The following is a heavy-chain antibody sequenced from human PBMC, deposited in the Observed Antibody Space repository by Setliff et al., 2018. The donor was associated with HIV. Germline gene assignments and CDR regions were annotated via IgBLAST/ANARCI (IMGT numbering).Heavy chain of an antibody. V-gene: IGHV1-18*01. CDR1: GYTFTSYG. D-gene: IGHD1-26*01. Sequence: ASVKVSCKASGYTFTSYGISWVRQAPGQGLEWMGWISAYNGNTNYAQKLQGRVTMTTDTSTSTAYMELSSLRSEDTAVYYCATKYSGSYLGPYYFDYWGQGTLVTVSS. CDR2: ISAYNGNT. J-gene: IGHJ4*02. CDR3: ATKYSGSYLGPYYFDY.